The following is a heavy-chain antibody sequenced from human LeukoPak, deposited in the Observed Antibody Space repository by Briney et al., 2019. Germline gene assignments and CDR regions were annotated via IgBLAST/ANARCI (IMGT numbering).Heavy chain of an antibody. V-gene: IGHV3-23*01. Sequence: GGSLTLSCAASGFTFSIYAMTWVRQAPGKGLEWVSAISGSGSSTYYADSVKGRFTISRDNSKNTLYLQMNSLRAEDTAVYYCAKRNTAMAGVATWGQGTLVTVSS. D-gene: IGHD5-18*01. CDR2: ISGSGSST. CDR1: GFTFSIYA. J-gene: IGHJ5*02. CDR3: AKRNTAMAGVAT.